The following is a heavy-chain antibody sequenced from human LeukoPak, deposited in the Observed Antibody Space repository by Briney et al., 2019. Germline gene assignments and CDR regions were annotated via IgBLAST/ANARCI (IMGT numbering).Heavy chain of an antibody. CDR3: AREPSYYYGSGEYYYYYYMDV. J-gene: IGHJ6*03. Sequence: GASVKVSCKASGYTFTSYYMHWVRQAPGQGLEWMGIINPSGGSTSYAQKFQGRVTMTRDMSTSTVYMELSSVTAADTAVYYCAREPSYYYGSGEYYYYYYMDVWGKGTTVTISS. D-gene: IGHD3-10*01. V-gene: IGHV1-46*01. CDR1: GYTFTSYY. CDR2: INPSGGST.